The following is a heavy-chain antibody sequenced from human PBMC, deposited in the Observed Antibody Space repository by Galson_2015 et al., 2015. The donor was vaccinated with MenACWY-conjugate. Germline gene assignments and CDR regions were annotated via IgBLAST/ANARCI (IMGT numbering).Heavy chain of an antibody. CDR3: ARGGTGYSSSLDAFEI. Sequence: SLRLSCAASGFTVSSNYMSWVRQAPGKGLEWVSVIYSGGSTYYADSVKGRFTISRDNSKNTLYLQMNSLRAEDTAVYYCARGGTGYSSSLDAFEIWGQGTMVTVSS. V-gene: IGHV3-53*01. CDR2: IYSGGST. D-gene: IGHD6-13*01. J-gene: IGHJ3*02. CDR1: GFTVSSNY.